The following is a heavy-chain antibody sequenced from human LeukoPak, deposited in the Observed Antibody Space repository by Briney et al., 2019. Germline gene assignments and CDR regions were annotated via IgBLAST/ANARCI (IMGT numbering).Heavy chain of an antibody. CDR3: VREGYYDSSGYLGVFDY. J-gene: IGHJ4*02. CDR2: ISDSGSTK. CDR1: GDSIRDYY. Sequence: LSLTCTVSGDSIRDYYWSWVRQSPGKGLEWVSYISDSGSTKYYADSVKGRFTISRDNAKNSVYLQMKSLRAEDTAVYYCVREGYYDSSGYLGVFDYWGQGTLVTVSS. D-gene: IGHD3-22*01. V-gene: IGHV3-11*04.